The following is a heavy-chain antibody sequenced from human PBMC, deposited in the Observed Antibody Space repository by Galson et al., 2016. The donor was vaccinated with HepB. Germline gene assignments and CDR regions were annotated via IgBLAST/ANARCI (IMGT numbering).Heavy chain of an antibody. D-gene: IGHD2-15*01. V-gene: IGHV1-46*01. CDR3: ARDPLLCSGGTCYRDAYNCPDY. CDR2: INPSGGST. Sequence: SVKVSCKASGYTFTSHYIHWVRQAPGQGLEWMGIINPSGGSTSSAQKFRGRVTVTRDTATSTVYMELSSLRSEDTAVYYCARDPLLCSGGTCYRDAYNCPDYWGQGTLVTVSS. CDR1: GYTFTSHY. J-gene: IGHJ4*02.